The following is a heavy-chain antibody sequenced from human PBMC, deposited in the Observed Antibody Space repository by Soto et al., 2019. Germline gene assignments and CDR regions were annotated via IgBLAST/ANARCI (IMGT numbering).Heavy chain of an antibody. J-gene: IGHJ6*02. Sequence: PSETLSLTCTVSGGSISSYYWSWIRQPPGKGLEWIGYIYYSGSTNYNPSLKSRVTISVDTSKNQFSLKLSSVTAADTAVYYCARDRDGSGSYYGAYGMDVWGQGTTVTVSS. CDR1: GGSISSYY. V-gene: IGHV4-59*01. CDR3: ARDRDGSGSYYGAYGMDV. D-gene: IGHD3-10*01. CDR2: IYYSGST.